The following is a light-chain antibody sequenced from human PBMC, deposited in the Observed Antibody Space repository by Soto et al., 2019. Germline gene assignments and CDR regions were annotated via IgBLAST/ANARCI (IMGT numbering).Light chain of an antibody. J-gene: IGKJ3*01. CDR3: QQYNG. CDR2: GAS. V-gene: IGKV1-17*01. CDR1: QGISNE. Sequence: IKMNLSPSALSASVKDIVTITCRASQGISNELGWYQQRPGKAPKVLIYGASNLQSGVPSRFSGSGSGTEFTLTISSLQPDDFATDYCQQYNGFGPGTKVDIK.